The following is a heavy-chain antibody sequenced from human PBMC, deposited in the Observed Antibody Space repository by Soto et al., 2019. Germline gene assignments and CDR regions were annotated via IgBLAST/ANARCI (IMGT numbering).Heavy chain of an antibody. CDR2: IYATGTT. V-gene: IGHV4-4*07. D-gene: IGHD1-1*01. Sequence: SETLSLTCTVSGASISGVYWSWIRKSAGKGLEWIGRIYATGTTDYNPSLKSRVMMAVDTSKKQFARKLRSVTATDTAVYYCVRDGTKTLRYWLDPWGQGISVTVSS. CDR1: GASISGVY. J-gene: IGHJ5*02. CDR3: VRDGTKTLRYWLDP.